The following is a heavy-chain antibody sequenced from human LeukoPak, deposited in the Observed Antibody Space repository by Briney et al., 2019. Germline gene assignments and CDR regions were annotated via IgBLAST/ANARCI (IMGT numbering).Heavy chain of an antibody. V-gene: IGHV3-64*01. D-gene: IGHD1-26*01. CDR2: ISSNGGST. Sequence: PGGSLRLSCAASGFTFSSYAMHWVRQAPGKGLEYVSAISSNGGSTYYANSVKGRFTISRDNSKNTLYLQMGSLRAEDMAVYYCARDPGRVEATWLDYWGQGTLVTVSS. CDR3: ARDPGRVEATWLDY. J-gene: IGHJ4*02. CDR1: GFTFSSYA.